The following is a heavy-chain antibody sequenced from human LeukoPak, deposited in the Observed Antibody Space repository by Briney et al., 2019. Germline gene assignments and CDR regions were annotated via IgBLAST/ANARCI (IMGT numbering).Heavy chain of an antibody. CDR1: GYSFTDYY. CDR2: IHPDSGGT. J-gene: IGHJ4*02. D-gene: IGHD1-26*01. CDR3: ARVEGSAATLDD. V-gene: IGHV1-2*02. Sequence: ASVKVSCKTSGYSFTDYYMHWVRQAPGQGLEWMGYIHPDSGGTKYAQKSQGRVTMTRDTSINTAYMELSRLRSDDTAVYYCARVEGSAATLDDWGQGTLVTVSS.